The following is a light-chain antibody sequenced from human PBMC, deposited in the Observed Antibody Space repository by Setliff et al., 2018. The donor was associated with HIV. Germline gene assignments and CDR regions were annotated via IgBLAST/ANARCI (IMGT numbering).Light chain of an antibody. CDR1: SSDVGGYNY. CDR2: QVS. V-gene: IGLV2-14*01. J-gene: IGLJ2*01. Sequence: QSALTQPASVSGSPGQSITISCTGTSSDVGGYNYVSWYQQHPGKAPKLMIYQVSNRPSGVPHRFSGSKAGNTASLTISGLQAEDEADYYCSSYTTSSTLVIFGGGTQLT. CDR3: SSYTTSSTLVI.